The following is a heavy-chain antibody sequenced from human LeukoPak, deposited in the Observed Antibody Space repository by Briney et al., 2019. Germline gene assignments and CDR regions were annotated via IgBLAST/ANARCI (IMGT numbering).Heavy chain of an antibody. V-gene: IGHV3-48*03. D-gene: IGHD6-19*01. J-gene: IGHJ4*02. CDR2: ISGSGTTM. Sequence: PSGGSLSLSCVASGFTFSSYEMNWLRQSPGKGLEWVSFISGSGTTMYYADSVKGRLTISRDNAKNSLYLQMNSLRAEDTAVYYCARSVQWLPYWGQGTLVTVSS. CDR1: GFTFSSYE. CDR3: ARSVQWLPY.